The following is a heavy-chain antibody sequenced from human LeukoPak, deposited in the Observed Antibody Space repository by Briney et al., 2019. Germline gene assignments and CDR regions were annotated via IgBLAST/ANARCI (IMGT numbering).Heavy chain of an antibody. Sequence: SETLSLTCTVSGGSISSYYWSWIRQPPGKGLEWIGYIYYSGSTNYNPSLKSRVTISVDTSKNQFSLKLSSVTAADTAVYYCARQVATKGEWAFDVWGQGTMVTVSS. V-gene: IGHV4-59*01. CDR1: GGSISSYY. J-gene: IGHJ3*01. CDR2: IYYSGST. D-gene: IGHD5-12*01. CDR3: ARQVATKGEWAFDV.